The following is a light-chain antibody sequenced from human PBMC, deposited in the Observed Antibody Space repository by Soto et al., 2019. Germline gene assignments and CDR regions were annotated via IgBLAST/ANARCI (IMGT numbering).Light chain of an antibody. CDR2: DAS. V-gene: IGKV3-20*01. J-gene: IGKJ1*01. CDR3: QQYGSSPRT. Sequence: EIVLTQSPGTLSLSPGERATLSCRASQSVSSNYLAWYQQKPGQAPRLLIYDASSRATGIPDRFSGGGSGTDFTLTISSLEPEDFAVYYCQQYGSSPRTFGQGTKVEIK. CDR1: QSVSSNY.